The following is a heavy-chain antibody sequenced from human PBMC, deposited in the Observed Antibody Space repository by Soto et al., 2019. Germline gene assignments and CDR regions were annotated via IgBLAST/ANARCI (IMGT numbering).Heavy chain of an antibody. CDR3: ARGLGPYYYDSSGYRDPYYFDY. CDR2: IYYSGST. D-gene: IGHD3-22*01. Sequence: PSETLSLTCTVSGGSISSGGYYWSWIRQHPGKGLEWIGYIYYSGSTYYNPSLKSRVTISVDTSKNQFSLKLSSVTAVDTAVYYCARGLGPYYYDSSGYRDPYYFDYWGQGTLVTVSS. CDR1: GGSISSGGYY. V-gene: IGHV4-31*03. J-gene: IGHJ4*02.